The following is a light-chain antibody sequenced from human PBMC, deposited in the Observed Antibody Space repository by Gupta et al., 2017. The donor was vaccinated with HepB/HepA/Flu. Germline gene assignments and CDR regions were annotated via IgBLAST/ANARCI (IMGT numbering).Light chain of an antibody. V-gene: IGKV1-5*03. J-gene: IGKJ3*01. Sequence: DIQMTQSPSTLSASVGDRVTITCRASQTISIWLAWYQQKPGEAPKLLIYRASSLQTGVPSRFSGSGSGTECTLTISSLQPDDFATYYCQQYNSYLSFGPGTKVDIK. CDR1: QTISIW. CDR2: RAS. CDR3: QQYNSYLS.